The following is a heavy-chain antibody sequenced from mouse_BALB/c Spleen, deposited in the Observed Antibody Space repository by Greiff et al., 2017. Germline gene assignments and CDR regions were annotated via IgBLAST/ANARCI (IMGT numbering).Heavy chain of an antibody. CDR2: IWSDGST. CDR3: ARHGSPYWYFDV. J-gene: IGHJ1*01. CDR1: GFSLTSYG. D-gene: IGHD1-1*01. Sequence: QVQLKESGPDLVAPSQSLSITCTVSGFSLTSYGVHWVRQPPGKGLEWLVVIWSDGSTTYNSALKSRLSISKDNSKSQVFLKMNSLQTDDTAMYYCARHGSPYWYFDVWGAGTTVTVSS. V-gene: IGHV2-6-2*01.